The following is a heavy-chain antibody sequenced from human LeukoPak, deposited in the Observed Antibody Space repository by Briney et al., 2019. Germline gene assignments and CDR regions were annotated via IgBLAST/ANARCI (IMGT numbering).Heavy chain of an antibody. CDR3: ASEAAAGQYYFDY. CDR2: ISPSGGST. Sequence: GASVKVSCKAFGYTFTSNYMHWVRQAPGQGPEWMGVISPSGGSTTYAQKFQGRVTLTRDMSTSTAYMELSSLRSEDTAVYYCASEAAAGQYYFDYWGQGTLVTVSS. CDR1: GYTFTSNY. V-gene: IGHV1-46*01. D-gene: IGHD6-13*01. J-gene: IGHJ4*02.